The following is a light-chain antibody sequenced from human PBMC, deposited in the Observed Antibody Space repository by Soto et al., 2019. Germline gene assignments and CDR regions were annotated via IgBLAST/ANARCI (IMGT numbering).Light chain of an antibody. Sequence: QSALTQPPSGSGAPGPSVTISCTGTSSDVGNYNYVSWYQHHPGKAPKLMIYEVSKWPSGVPDRFSGSKSGNTASLTVSRFQAEDEADYYCTSYAGSNTYVFGTGTKVTVL. CDR3: TSYAGSNTYV. CDR2: EVS. V-gene: IGLV2-8*01. J-gene: IGLJ1*01. CDR1: SSDVGNYNY.